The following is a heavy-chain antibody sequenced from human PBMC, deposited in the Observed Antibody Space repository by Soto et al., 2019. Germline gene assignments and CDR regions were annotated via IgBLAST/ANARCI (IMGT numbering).Heavy chain of an antibody. J-gene: IGHJ4*02. CDR2: FTYSGTT. CDR3: ARDHRHCSGGSCYLWEY. CDR1: GGSISGSY. D-gene: IGHD2-15*01. Sequence: QVQLQESGPGLVKPSETLSLTCTVSGGSISGSYWGWIRQLPGKGLEWIAYFTYSGTTNYNPSLKGRVTISVDTSKNQFFLKLGSVTTADTAIYYCARDHRHCSGGSCYLWEYWGQGALVTVSS. V-gene: IGHV4-59*01.